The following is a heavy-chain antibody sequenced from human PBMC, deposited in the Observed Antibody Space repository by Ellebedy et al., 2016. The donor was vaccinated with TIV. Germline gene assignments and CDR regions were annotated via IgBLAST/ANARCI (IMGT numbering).Heavy chain of an antibody. CDR3: ARGALLTTDRFDY. Sequence: PGGSLRLSCAASGFTFSSYWMSWVRQAPGKGLEWVANIKQDGSEKYYVDSVKGRFTISRDNAKNSLYLQMNSLRAEDTAVYYCARGALLTTDRFDYWGQGTLVTVSS. J-gene: IGHJ4*02. CDR2: IKQDGSEK. D-gene: IGHD1-1*01. V-gene: IGHV3-7*01. CDR1: GFTFSSYW.